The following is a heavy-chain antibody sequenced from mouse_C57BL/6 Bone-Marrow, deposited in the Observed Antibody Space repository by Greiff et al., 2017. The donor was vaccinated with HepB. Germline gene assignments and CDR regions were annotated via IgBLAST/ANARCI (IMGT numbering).Heavy chain of an antibody. V-gene: IGHV1-26*01. CDR2: INPNNGGT. CDR1: GYTFTDYY. Sequence: VQLQQSGPELVKPGASVKISCKASGYTFTDYYMNWVKQSHGKSLEWIGDINPNNGGTSYNQKFKGKATLTVDKSSSTAYMELRSLTSEDSAVYYCAPTVVATDWYFDVWGTGTTVTVSS. D-gene: IGHD1-1*01. CDR3: APTVVATDWYFDV. J-gene: IGHJ1*03.